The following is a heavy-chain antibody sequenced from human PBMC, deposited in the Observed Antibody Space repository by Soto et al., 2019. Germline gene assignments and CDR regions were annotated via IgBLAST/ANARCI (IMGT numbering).Heavy chain of an antibody. V-gene: IGHV3-23*01. D-gene: IGHD6-19*01. CDR2: ISGSGGST. Sequence: EVQLLESGGGLVQPGGSLRLSCAASGFTFSSYAMSWVRQAPGKGLEWVSAISGSGGSTYYADSVKGRFTISRDNSKNTLYLQMNSLRAEDTAVYYCARDKYSSGWYVQAFVDYWGQGTLVTVSS. J-gene: IGHJ4*02. CDR3: ARDKYSSGWYVQAFVDY. CDR1: GFTFSSYA.